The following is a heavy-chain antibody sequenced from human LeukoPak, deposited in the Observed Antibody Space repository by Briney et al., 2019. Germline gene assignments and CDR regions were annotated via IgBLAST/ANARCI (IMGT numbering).Heavy chain of an antibody. CDR3: ARGDIAGSGWYGGDY. CDR1: GFTFSSYE. V-gene: IGHV3-48*03. Sequence: TGGSLRLSCAASGFTFSSYEMNWVRQAPGKGLEWVSYISSSGSTIYYADSVKGRFTISRDNAKNSLYLQMNSLRAEDTAVYYCARGDIAGSGWYGGDYWGQGTLVIVSS. D-gene: IGHD6-19*01. CDR2: ISSSGSTI. J-gene: IGHJ4*02.